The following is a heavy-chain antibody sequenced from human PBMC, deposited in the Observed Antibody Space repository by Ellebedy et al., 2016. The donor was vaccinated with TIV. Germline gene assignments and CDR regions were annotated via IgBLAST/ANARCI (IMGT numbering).Heavy chain of an antibody. J-gene: IGHJ4*02. Sequence: MPSETLSLTCAASGVSFNNYYWSWIRQFPGKGLEWMGEFNLRWTTNYNPSLKSRFPISVDTSKNWFSLKLNSVTAADTAVYYCAKWKVEYWSSARCYTGDYWGQGTRVTVSS. CDR3: AKWKVEYWSSARCYTGDY. CDR1: GVSFNNYY. D-gene: IGHD2-2*02. CDR2: FNLRWTT. V-gene: IGHV4-34*01.